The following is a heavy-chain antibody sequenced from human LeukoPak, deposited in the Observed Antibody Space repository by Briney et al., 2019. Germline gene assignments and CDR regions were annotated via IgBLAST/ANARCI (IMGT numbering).Heavy chain of an antibody. Sequence: SGGSLRLSCAASGFTFSSYGMHWVRQAPGKGPEWVAVISYDGSNKYYADSVKGRFTISRDNSKNTLYLQMNSLRAEDTAVYYCANPFYDSSGYYYGWGQGTLVTVSS. J-gene: IGHJ4*02. CDR3: ANPFYDSSGYYYG. CDR1: GFTFSSYG. CDR2: ISYDGSNK. V-gene: IGHV3-30*18. D-gene: IGHD3-22*01.